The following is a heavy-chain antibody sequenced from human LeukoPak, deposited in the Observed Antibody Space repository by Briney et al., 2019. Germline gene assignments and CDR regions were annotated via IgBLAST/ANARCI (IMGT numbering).Heavy chain of an antibody. D-gene: IGHD3/OR15-3a*01. Sequence: PSETLSLTCTVSGGSISSYYWSWIRQPPGKGLEWIGYIYYSGSTNYNPSLKSRVTISVDTSKNQFSLKLSSVTAADTAVYYCARSHSVWTSFDYWAQRTLVTVSS. V-gene: IGHV4-59*01. J-gene: IGHJ4*02. CDR2: IYYSGST. CDR3: ARSHSVWTSFDY. CDR1: GGSISSYY.